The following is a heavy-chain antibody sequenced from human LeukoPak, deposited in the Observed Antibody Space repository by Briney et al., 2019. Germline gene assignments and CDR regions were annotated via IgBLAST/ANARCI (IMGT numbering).Heavy chain of an antibody. J-gene: IGHJ4*02. V-gene: IGHV4-59*08. CDR1: GGSISSYY. D-gene: IGHD3-9*01. CDR2: IYYSGST. Sequence: PSETLSLTCTVSGGSISSYYWSWIRQPPGKGLEWIGYIYYSGSTNYNPSLKSRVTISVDTSKNRFSLKLSSVTAADTAVYYCARGILTGYLPYYFDYWGQGTLVTVSS. CDR3: ARGILTGYLPYYFDY.